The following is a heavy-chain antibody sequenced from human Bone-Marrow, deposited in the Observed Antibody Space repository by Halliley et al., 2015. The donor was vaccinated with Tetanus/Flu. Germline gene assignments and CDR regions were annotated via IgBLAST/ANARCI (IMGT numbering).Heavy chain of an antibody. V-gene: IGHV3-11*04. CDR2: INTANGI. D-gene: IGHD2-21*02. CDR3: ARERADCGGDCSDV. CDR1: GFTFSDYY. J-gene: IGHJ3*01. Sequence: SLRLSCAAAGFTFSDYYMNWIRQAPGQGLEWVAYINTANGIHYADSVKGRFTISRDNAKNSLYLQMNSLRAEDTAVYYCARERADCGGDCSDVWGQGTMVTVSS.